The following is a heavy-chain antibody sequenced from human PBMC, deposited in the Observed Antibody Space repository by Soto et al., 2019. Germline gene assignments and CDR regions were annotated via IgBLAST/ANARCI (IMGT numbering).Heavy chain of an antibody. J-gene: IGHJ6*02. Sequence: GASVKVSCKASGYTFTGYYMPWVRQAPGQGLEWMVCINPNSGGTNYAQKFQGRVTMTRDTSISTAYMELSRLRSDDTAVYYCARDPVSYSSSARYGMDVWGQGTTVTVSS. V-gene: IGHV1-2*02. CDR2: INPNSGGT. CDR3: ARDPVSYSSSARYGMDV. D-gene: IGHD6-6*01. CDR1: GYTFTGYY.